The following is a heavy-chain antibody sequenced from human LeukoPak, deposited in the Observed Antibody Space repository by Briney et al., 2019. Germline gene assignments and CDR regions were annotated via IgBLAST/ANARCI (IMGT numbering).Heavy chain of an antibody. CDR1: GYTFTSYD. D-gene: IGHD5-18*01. CDR2: MNPNSGNT. V-gene: IGHV1-8*01. J-gene: IGHJ6*02. Sequence: ASVKVSCKASGYTFTSYDINWVRQATGQGLEWMGWMNPNSGNTGYAQKFQGRVTMTRNTSISTAYMELSSLRSEDTAVYYCARGGGYSYGYYYYYHGMDVWGQGTTVTVSS. CDR3: ARGGGYSYGYYYYYHGMDV.